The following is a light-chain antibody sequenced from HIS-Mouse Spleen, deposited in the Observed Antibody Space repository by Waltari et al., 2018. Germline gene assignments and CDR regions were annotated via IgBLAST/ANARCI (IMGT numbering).Light chain of an antibody. CDR1: QGINSY. CDR3: QQLNSYPPT. V-gene: IGKV1-9*01. Sequence: DIQLTQSPSFLSASVGDRVTITGRASQGINSYLAWYQQKPGKAPKLLIYAASTLQSGVPSRFSGSGSGTEVTLTISSLQPEDFATYYCQQLNSYPPTFGQGTKVEIK. CDR2: AAS. J-gene: IGKJ1*01.